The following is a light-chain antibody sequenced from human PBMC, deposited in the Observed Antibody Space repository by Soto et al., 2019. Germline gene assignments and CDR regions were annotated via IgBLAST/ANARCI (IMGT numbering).Light chain of an antibody. Sequence: EIVLTQSRATLSVSPSEKETLXLRASQSVSSNLAWYQQKPGQAPRLLIYYISTRATGIPARFSGSGSGTEFTLTINSLQSEDSAVYYCQQHNQWPITFGQGTRLEIK. CDR2: YIS. CDR3: QQHNQWPIT. V-gene: IGKV3D-15*01. CDR1: QSVSSN. J-gene: IGKJ5*01.